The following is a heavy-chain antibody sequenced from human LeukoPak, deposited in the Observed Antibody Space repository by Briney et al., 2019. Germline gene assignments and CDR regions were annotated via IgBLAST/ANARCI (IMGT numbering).Heavy chain of an antibody. CDR1: GFTFSSYA. J-gene: IGHJ4*02. V-gene: IGHV3-30*04. Sequence: PSGGSLRLSCAASGFTFSSYAMHWVRQAPGKGLEWVAVISYDGSNKYYADSVKGRFTISRDNSKNTLSLQMNSLRAEDTAVYYCAKVGVHGMDFYYFDYWGQGTLVTVSS. CDR2: ISYDGSNK. D-gene: IGHD1-1*01. CDR3: AKVGVHGMDFYYFDY.